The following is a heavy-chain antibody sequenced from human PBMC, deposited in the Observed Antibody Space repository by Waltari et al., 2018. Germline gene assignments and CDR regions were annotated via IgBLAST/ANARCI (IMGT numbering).Heavy chain of an antibody. D-gene: IGHD2-2*01. Sequence: QEQLVESGGGVVQPGTSLRLSCAASGFIFSTYGLHWVRQAPGKVLGWLTLIWQDGSNKNYAKSGKGRFTIARDNSKNTLYLQMKSLRVEDTAVYYCARGAEYGNGLDVWGQGTTVTV. CDR2: IWQDGSNK. CDR3: ARGAEYGNGLDV. CDR1: GFIFSTYG. V-gene: IGHV3-33*01. J-gene: IGHJ6*02.